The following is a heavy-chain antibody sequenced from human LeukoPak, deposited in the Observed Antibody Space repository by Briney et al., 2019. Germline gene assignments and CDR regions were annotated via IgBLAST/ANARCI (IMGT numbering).Heavy chain of an antibody. CDR3: AMGNRYGEPFDY. CDR2: ISSSSSYI. CDR1: GFTFSSYS. J-gene: IGHJ4*02. V-gene: IGHV3-21*01. Sequence: GGSLRLSCAASGFTFSSYSMNWVRQAPGKGLEWVSSISSSSSYIYYADSVKGRFTISRDNAKNSLYLQMNSLRAEDTAVYYCAMGNRYGEPFDYWGQGTLVTVSS. D-gene: IGHD4-17*01.